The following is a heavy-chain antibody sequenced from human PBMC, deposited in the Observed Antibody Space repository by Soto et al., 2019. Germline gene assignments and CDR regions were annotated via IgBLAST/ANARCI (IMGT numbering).Heavy chain of an antibody. D-gene: IGHD5-12*01. V-gene: IGHV3-73*01. CDR3: TRLDDYSGSMGYYYYYYMDV. CDR2: IRSKANSYAT. CDR1: GFTFSGSA. Sequence: EVQLVESGGGLVQPGGSLKLSCAASGFTFSGSAMHWVRQASGKGLEWVGRIRSKANSYATAYAASVKGRFTISRDDSKNTAYLQMNSLKTEDTAVYYCTRLDDYSGSMGYYYYYYMDVWGKGTTVTVSS. J-gene: IGHJ6*03.